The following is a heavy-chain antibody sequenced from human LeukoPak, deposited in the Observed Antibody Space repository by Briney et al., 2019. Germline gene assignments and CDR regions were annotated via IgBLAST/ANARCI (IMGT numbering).Heavy chain of an antibody. V-gene: IGHV3-30*18. Sequence: GGSLRLSCAASGFTFSSYGMHWVRQAPGKGLEWVAVISYDGSNKYYADSAKGRFTISRDNSKNTLYLQMNSLRAEDTAVYYCAKDYDPLYWGQGTLVTVSS. J-gene: IGHJ4*02. CDR2: ISYDGSNK. CDR3: AKDYDPLY. D-gene: IGHD3-3*01. CDR1: GFTFSSYG.